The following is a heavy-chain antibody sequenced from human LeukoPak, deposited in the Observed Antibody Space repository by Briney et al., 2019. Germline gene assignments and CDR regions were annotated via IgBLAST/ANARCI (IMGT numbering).Heavy chain of an antibody. CDR2: ISGSGGST. CDR3: AKSEHYYYYGMDV. V-gene: IGHV3-23*01. CDR1: GFTFSSHA. J-gene: IGHJ6*02. Sequence: GGSLRLSCAASGFTFSSHAMSWVRQAPGKGLEWVSAISGSGGSTYYADSVKGRLTISRDNSKNTLYLQMNSLRAEDTAVYYCAKSEHYYYYGMDVWGQGTTVTVSS. D-gene: IGHD1-26*01.